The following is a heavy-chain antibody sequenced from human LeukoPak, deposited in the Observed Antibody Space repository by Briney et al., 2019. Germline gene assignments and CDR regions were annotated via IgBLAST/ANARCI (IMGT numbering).Heavy chain of an antibody. V-gene: IGHV4-30-4*01. CDR2: IYYSGST. Sequence: PSQTLSLTCTVSGGSISSGDYYWSWIRQPPGKGLEWIGYIYYSGSTYYNPSLKSRVTISVDTSKNQFSLKLSSVTAADTAVYYCVRVRGQQSETWFDPWGQGTLVTVSS. D-gene: IGHD6-13*01. CDR3: VRVRGQQSETWFDP. J-gene: IGHJ5*02. CDR1: GGSISSGDYY.